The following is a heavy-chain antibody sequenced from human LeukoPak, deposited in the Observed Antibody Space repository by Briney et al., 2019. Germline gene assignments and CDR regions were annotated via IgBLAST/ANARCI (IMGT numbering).Heavy chain of an antibody. Sequence: GGSLRLSCAPSGFIFSNYGMIWVRQAPGKGPEWVAIIWYDGSNKYYEDSVKGRFTVSRDNSKNPLYLQMNSLRAEDTAVYYCARVTDNYGSTDHWGQGTLVTVSS. V-gene: IGHV3-33*01. CDR2: IWYDGSNK. J-gene: IGHJ4*02. D-gene: IGHD3-10*01. CDR1: GFIFSNYG. CDR3: ARVTDNYGSTDH.